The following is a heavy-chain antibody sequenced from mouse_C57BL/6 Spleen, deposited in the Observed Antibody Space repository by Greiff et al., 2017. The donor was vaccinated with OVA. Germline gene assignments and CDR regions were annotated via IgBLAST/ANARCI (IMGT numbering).Heavy chain of an antibody. J-gene: IGHJ2*01. V-gene: IGHV14-4*01. Sequence: EVQLVESGAELVRPGASVKLSCTASGFNIKDDYMPWVKQRPEQGLEWIGWIDPENGDTEYASKFQGKATITADTSSNTAYLQLSSLTSEDTAVYYCTPLDYYGSRGDYWGQGTTLTVSS. CDR1: GFNIKDDY. D-gene: IGHD1-1*01. CDR3: TPLDYYGSRGDY. CDR2: IDPENGDT.